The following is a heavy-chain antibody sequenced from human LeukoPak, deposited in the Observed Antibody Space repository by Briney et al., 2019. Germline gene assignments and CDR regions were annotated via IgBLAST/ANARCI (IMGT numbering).Heavy chain of an antibody. Sequence: SETLSLTCTVSGGSISSSSYYWGWIRQPPGKGLEWIGSIYYSGSTYYNPSLKSRVTISVDTSKNQFSLKLSSVTAADTAVYYCARHGPGDYYYYYGMDVWGQGTTVTVSS. J-gene: IGHJ6*02. CDR2: IYYSGST. CDR3: ARHGPGDYYYYYGMDV. CDR1: GGSISSSSYY. D-gene: IGHD3-10*01. V-gene: IGHV4-39*01.